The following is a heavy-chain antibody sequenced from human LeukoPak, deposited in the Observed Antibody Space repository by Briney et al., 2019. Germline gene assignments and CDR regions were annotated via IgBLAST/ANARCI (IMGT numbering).Heavy chain of an antibody. D-gene: IGHD3-10*01. J-gene: IGHJ6*03. Sequence: ASVKVSCKASGYTFTGYYMHWVRQAPGLGLEWMGWINPNSGGTNYAQKFQGRVTMTRDTSISTAYMELSSLRSEDTAVYYCARGSYPTMVYYYYYMDVWGKGTTVTISS. CDR3: ARGSYPTMVYYYYYMDV. CDR2: INPNSGGT. V-gene: IGHV1-2*02. CDR1: GYTFTGYY.